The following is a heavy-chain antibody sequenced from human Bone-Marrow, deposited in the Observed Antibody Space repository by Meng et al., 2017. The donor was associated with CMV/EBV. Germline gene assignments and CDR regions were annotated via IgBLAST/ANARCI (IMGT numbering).Heavy chain of an antibody. V-gene: IGHV3-11*04. J-gene: IGHJ6*02. Sequence: GESLKISCAASGFTFSDYYMSWIRQAPGKGLEWVSYISSSGSTIYYADSVKGRFTISRDNAKNSLYLQMNSLRAEDTAVYYCARDGNDLEYYYGMDGWGQGTTVTVSS. D-gene: IGHD1-1*01. CDR1: GFTFSDYY. CDR2: ISSSGSTI. CDR3: ARDGNDLEYYYGMDG.